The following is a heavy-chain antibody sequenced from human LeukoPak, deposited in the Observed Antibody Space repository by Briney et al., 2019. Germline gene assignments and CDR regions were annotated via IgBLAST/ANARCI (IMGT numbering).Heavy chain of an antibody. CDR3: ARDYEQLLFDY. CDR2: ISSSSSYI. CDR1: GFTFSSYS. J-gene: IGHJ4*02. D-gene: IGHD5-18*01. Sequence: GGSLRLSCAACGFTFSSYSMNWVRQAPGKGLEWVSSISSSSSYIYYADSVKGRFTISRDNAKNSLYLQMNSLRAEDTAVYYCARDYEQLLFDYWGQGTLVTVSS. V-gene: IGHV3-21*01.